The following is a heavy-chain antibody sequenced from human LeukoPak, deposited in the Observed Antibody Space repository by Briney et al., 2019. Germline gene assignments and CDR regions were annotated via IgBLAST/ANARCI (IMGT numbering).Heavy chain of an antibody. V-gene: IGHV3-48*03. CDR1: GFTFSSYE. CDR3: AHVKARSGSTFDI. J-gene: IGHJ3*02. Sequence: GGSLRLSCAASGFTFSSYEMNWVRQAPRKGVEWVSYISSSGSTIYYADSVKGRFTISRDNAKNSLYLQMNSLRVEDTAVYYCAHVKARSGSTFDIWGQGTMVTVSS. CDR2: ISSSGSTI. D-gene: IGHD3-10*01.